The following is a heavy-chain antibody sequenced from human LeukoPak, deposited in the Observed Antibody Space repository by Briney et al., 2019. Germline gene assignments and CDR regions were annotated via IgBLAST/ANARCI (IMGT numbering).Heavy chain of an antibody. CDR1: GFTFTTYP. CDR3: AKDLITTVRGSYYYYYGMDV. V-gene: IGHV3-23*01. D-gene: IGHD3-10*01. CDR2: ISASGGGT. J-gene: IGHJ6*02. Sequence: GGSLRLSCAASGFTFTTYPMSWVRQAPGKGLEWVSAISASGGGTYYADSVKGRFTISRDNSRSTVFLQMSSLRAEDTAVYYCAKDLITTVRGSYYYYYGMDVWGQGTTVTVSS.